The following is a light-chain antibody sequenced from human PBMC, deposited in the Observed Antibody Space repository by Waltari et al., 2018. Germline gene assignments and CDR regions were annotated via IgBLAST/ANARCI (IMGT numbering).Light chain of an antibody. J-gene: IGLJ1*01. CDR2: EGS. Sequence: QSSLAQPASVSRSPGPSITISCTATSRSVGRSHRFTRYQQHPGKSPKLMIYEGSKRPSGVSNRFSGSKSGNTASLTISGLQAEDEADYYCCSYAGIGTLYVFGTGTKVTVL. CDR1: SRSVGRSHR. V-gene: IGLV2-23*01. CDR3: CSYAGIGTLYV.